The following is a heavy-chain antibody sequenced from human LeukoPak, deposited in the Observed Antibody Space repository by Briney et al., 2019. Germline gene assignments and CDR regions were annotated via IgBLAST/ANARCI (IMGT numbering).Heavy chain of an antibody. V-gene: IGHV3-21*01. J-gene: IGHJ3*02. Sequence: GGSLRLSCAASGFTFSSYEMNWVRQAPGKGLEWVSSISSSSSYIYYADSVKGRFTISRDNAKNSLYLQMNSLRAEDTAVYYCARVGPHTHDAFDIWGQGTMVTVSS. CDR3: ARVGPHTHDAFDI. CDR2: ISSSSSYI. D-gene: IGHD2-2*02. CDR1: GFTFSSYE.